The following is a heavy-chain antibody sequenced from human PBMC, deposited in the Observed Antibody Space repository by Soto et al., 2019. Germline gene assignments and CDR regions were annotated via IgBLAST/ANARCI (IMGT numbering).Heavy chain of an antibody. J-gene: IGHJ5*02. Sequence: QVPLQQWGAGLLQPSETLSLTCAVYDGSFSGYYWSCIRQPPGKGLEWIGEINHRGSTNTNPSLKSRVTISVDKSKNQFSLRLSSVTAADTAVYYCARKGRYCSSSSCYAWWFDPWGQGTLVTVSS. CDR3: ARKGRYCSSSSCYAWWFDP. CDR2: INHRGST. D-gene: IGHD2-2*01. CDR1: DGSFSGYY. V-gene: IGHV4-34*01.